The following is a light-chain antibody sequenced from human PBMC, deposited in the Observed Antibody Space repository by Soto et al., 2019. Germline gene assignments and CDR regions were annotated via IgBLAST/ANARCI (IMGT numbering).Light chain of an antibody. Sequence: EIMMTQSPATLSMSPGEAATLSCRASQSVSTNLAWYQQKPGQAPRLLTYGASTRATGIPARFSGSGSGTEFTLTISSLQSEDFAVYYCQQYNNWPGAFGQGTKVDIK. CDR3: QQYNNWPGA. CDR2: GAS. CDR1: QSVSTN. V-gene: IGKV3-15*01. J-gene: IGKJ1*01.